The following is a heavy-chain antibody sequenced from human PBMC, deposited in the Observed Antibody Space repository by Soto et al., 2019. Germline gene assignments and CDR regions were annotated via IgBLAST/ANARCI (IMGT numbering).Heavy chain of an antibody. CDR3: VKEGQSGIDWGGFDI. CDR1: GFTFSSYG. D-gene: IGHD5-12*01. CDR2: ISSSAISK. Sequence: QRLSCAVSGFTFSSYGMSWVRQAPGKGLEWVSAISSSAISKYYADSVKGRFTISRDNSKNIMYLQLNSLRAEDTAVYYCVKEGQSGIDWGGFDIWGQGTMVTVSS. V-gene: IGHV3-23*01. J-gene: IGHJ3*02.